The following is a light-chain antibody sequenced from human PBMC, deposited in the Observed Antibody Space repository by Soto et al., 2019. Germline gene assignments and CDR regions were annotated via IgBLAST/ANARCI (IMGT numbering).Light chain of an antibody. Sequence: QSALTQPASVSRSPGQSITISCSGSNSDIGNYNFVSWYQQYPGKAPKVMIYEVGYRPSGVSNRFSGSKSGNTASLTISSLQAEDEADYYCSSYTSDNSLIFGGGTKVTVL. J-gene: IGLJ2*01. V-gene: IGLV2-14*01. CDR3: SSYTSDNSLI. CDR2: EVG. CDR1: NSDIGNYNF.